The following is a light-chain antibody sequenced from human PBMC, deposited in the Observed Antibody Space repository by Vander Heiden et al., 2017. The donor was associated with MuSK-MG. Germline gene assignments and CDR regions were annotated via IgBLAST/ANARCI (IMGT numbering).Light chain of an antibody. CDR2: EVS. V-gene: IGLV2-14*01. CDR1: SSDVGGYHY. J-gene: IGLJ3*02. CDR3: SSHTSSSTWV. Sequence: QSALTQPASVSGSPGQSLTISCTGTSSDVGGYHYVSWYPQHPGKAPKLMIYEVSNRPSGVSNRFSGSKSGNTASLSISGLQAEDEADYYCSSHTSSSTWVFGGGTKLTVL.